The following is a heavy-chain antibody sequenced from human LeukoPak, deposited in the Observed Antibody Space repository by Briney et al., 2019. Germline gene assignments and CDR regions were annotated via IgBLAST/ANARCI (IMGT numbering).Heavy chain of an antibody. J-gene: IGHJ4*02. CDR3: ARGRSDWFLDY. CDR1: GASVTMGSYY. D-gene: IGHD3-9*01. V-gene: IGHV4-39*01. Sequence: SETLSLTCSVSGASVTMGSYYWAWIRQPPGKGLEWIGTFHFSGSTYFNPSLKSRVTISVDTSKNSVSLMLRSVTAADTAVYYCARGRSDWFLDYWGQGTLVTVSS. CDR2: FHFSGST.